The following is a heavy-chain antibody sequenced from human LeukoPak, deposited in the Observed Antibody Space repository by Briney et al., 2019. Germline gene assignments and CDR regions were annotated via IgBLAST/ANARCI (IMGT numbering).Heavy chain of an antibody. Sequence: ASVRVSCTASGYTFTGYYMHWVRQAPGQGLEWMGWINPNSGGTNYAQKFQGRVTMTRDTSISTAYMELSRLRYDDTAVYYCPRDWTDFDDHGGNSNETFDYWGQGTLVTVSS. J-gene: IGHJ4*02. CDR1: GYTFTGYY. CDR2: INPNSGGT. V-gene: IGHV1-2*02. CDR3: PRDWTDFDDHGGNSNETFDY. D-gene: IGHD4-23*01.